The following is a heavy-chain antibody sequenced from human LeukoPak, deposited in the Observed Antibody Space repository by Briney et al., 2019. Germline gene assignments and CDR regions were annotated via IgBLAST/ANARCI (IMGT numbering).Heavy chain of an antibody. CDR1: GFTFSSNW. J-gene: IGHJ4*02. Sequence: GGSLRLSCAPSGFTFSSNWMHWVRHAPEEGLVWVSRINSDGSSTSYADSVKGPFTISRDSAKNTLYLQMNSLRAEDTAVYYCARISSWYVGYYFDYWGQGTLVTASS. CDR2: INSDGSST. V-gene: IGHV3-74*01. D-gene: IGHD6-13*01. CDR3: ARISSWYVGYYFDY.